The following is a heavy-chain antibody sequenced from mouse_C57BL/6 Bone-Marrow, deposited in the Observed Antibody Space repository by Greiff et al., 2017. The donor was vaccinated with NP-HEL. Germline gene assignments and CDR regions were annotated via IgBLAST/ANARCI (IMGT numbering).Heavy chain of an antibody. CDR3: ANYYGSSYEYAMDY. V-gene: IGHV4-1*01. J-gene: IGHJ4*01. Sequence: EVQLQESGGGLVQPGGSLKLSCAASGIDFSRYWMSWVRRAPGKGLEWIGEINPDSSTINYAPSLKDKFIISRDNAKNTLYLQMSKVRSEDTALYYCANYYGSSYEYAMDYWGQGTSVTVSS. CDR2: INPDSSTI. D-gene: IGHD1-1*01. CDR1: GIDFSRYW.